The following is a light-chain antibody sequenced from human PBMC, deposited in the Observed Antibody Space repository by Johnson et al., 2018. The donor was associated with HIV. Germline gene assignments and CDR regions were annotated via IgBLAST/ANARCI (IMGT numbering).Light chain of an antibody. V-gene: IGLV1-51*02. CDR3: GTWDNSLSGFYV. CDR2: ENN. J-gene: IGLJ1*01. Sequence: QPVLTQPPSVSAAPGQKVTISCSGSSSNIGNNYVSWYQQLPGTAPRLLIYENNRRPSGIPDRFSGSKSGTSATLGITGLQTGDEADYYCGTWDNSLSGFYVFGSGTKVTVV. CDR1: SSNIGNNY.